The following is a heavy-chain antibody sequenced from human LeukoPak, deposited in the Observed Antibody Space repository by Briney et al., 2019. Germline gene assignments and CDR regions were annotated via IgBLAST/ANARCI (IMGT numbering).Heavy chain of an antibody. J-gene: IGHJ4*02. CDR2: VSGHGDTT. V-gene: IGHV3-23*01. CDR1: GFSFTDYA. Sequence: GGSLRLSCAASGFSFTDYAMSWARQPPGKGLEWVSAVSGHGDTTDYVDSVKGRFTISRDNSRNTVHLQIDSLRIEDTGVYYCARGGSGPWYFDYWGQGTLVTVSS. CDR3: ARGGSGPWYFDY. D-gene: IGHD3-16*01.